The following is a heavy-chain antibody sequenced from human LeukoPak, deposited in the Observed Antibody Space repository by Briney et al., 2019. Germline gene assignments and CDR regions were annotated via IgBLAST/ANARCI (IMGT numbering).Heavy chain of an antibody. J-gene: IGHJ4*02. CDR1: GGPFSGYY. CDR3: AREGWFSRPFDY. CDR2: INHSGST. D-gene: IGHD6-19*01. V-gene: IGHV4-34*01. Sequence: SETLSLTCAVYGGPFSGYYWSWIRQPPGKGLEWIGEINHSGSTNYNPSLKSRVTISVDTSKNQFSLKLSSVTAADTAVYYCAREGWFSRPFDYWGQGTLVTVSS.